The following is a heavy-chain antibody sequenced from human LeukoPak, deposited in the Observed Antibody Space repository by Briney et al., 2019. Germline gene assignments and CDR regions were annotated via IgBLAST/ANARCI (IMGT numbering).Heavy chain of an antibody. J-gene: IGHJ3*02. V-gene: IGHV3-30*18. D-gene: IGHD2-2*01. CDR2: TSYDESEK. CDR3: AKSKPPREYCSATSCFAGFGAFDI. Sequence: GGSLRLSCAASGFTFIDYGMNWVRQAPGKGLARVAITSYDESEKYYADSVKGRFTISRDNSKNTLYLQMNSLRTEDTAVYYCAKSKPPREYCSATSCFAGFGAFDIWGQGTMVTVSS. CDR1: GFTFIDYG.